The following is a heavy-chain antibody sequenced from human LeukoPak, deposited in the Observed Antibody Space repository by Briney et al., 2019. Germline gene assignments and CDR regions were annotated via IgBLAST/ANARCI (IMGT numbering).Heavy chain of an antibody. J-gene: IGHJ4*02. CDR3: ASQMVRGGGY. CDR2: IYHSGST. V-gene: IGHV4-30-2*01. CDR1: GGSISSGSYY. D-gene: IGHD3-10*01. Sequence: PSQTLSLTCTVSGGSISSGSYYWSWIRQPPGKGLEWIGYIYHSGSTYYNPSLKSRVTISVDRSKNQFSLKLSSVTAADTAVYYCASQMVRGGGYWGQGTLVTVSS.